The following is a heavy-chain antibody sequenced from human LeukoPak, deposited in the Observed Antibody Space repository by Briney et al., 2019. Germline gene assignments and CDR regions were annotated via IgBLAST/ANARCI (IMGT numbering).Heavy chain of an antibody. Sequence: ASVKVSCKASGGTFTTYDINWVRQATGQGLEWMGWMNPNTGNTGYAQKFQGRVTITRNTSISTAYMELSSLRSEDTAVYYCARTERRGYYFFDYWGQGTLVTVSS. CDR3: ARTERRGYYFFDY. CDR2: MNPNTGNT. J-gene: IGHJ4*02. CDR1: GGTFTTYD. V-gene: IGHV1-8*03. D-gene: IGHD3-22*01.